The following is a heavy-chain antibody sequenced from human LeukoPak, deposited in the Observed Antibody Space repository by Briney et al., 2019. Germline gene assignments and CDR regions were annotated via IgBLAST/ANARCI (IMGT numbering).Heavy chain of an antibody. V-gene: IGHV3-48*01. CDR1: GFTFSSYG. CDR3: ARTPYDFWSASFSYYFDY. D-gene: IGHD3-3*01. J-gene: IGHJ4*02. Sequence: GGSLRLSCAASGFTFSSYGMNWVRQAPGKGLEWVSYISNSSTTIYYADSVKGRFTISRDSAKNSLYLQMNNLRAEDTAVYFCARTPYDFWSASFSYYFDYWGQGTLVTVSS. CDR2: ISNSSTTI.